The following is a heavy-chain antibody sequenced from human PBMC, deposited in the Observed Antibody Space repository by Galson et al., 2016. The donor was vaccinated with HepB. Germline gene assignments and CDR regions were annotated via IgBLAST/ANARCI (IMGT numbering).Heavy chain of an antibody. CDR1: GFTFSSYA. CDR2: ISGSGGST. J-gene: IGHJ4*02. D-gene: IGHD5-24*01. V-gene: IGHV3-23*01. CDR3: ARDPGYITAAPFFDY. Sequence: SLRLSCAASGFTFSSYAMSWVRQAPGKGLEWVSAISGSGGSTYYADSVKGRFTISRDNSKNTLYLQMNSLRAEDTAVYYCARDPGYITAAPFFDYWGQGTLVTVSS.